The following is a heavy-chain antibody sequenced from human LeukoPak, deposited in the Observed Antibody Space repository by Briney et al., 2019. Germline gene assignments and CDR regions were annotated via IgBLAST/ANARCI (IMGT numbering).Heavy chain of an antibody. J-gene: IGHJ4*02. CDR2: INNSAST. D-gene: IGHD5-18*01. V-gene: IGHV4-34*01. CDR1: GGSFSGYY. CDR3: ARRGYSYAFALAQYFDY. Sequence: SETLSLTCAVYGGSFSGYYWSWIRQPPGKGLEWIGEINNSASTNYYPSLKSRVTISVDTSKNQSSLKLSSVTAADTAVYYCARRGYSYAFALAQYFDYWGQGTLVTVSS.